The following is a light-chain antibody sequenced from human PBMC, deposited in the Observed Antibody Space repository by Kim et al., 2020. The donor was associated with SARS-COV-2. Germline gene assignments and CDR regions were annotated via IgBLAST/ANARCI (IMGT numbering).Light chain of an antibody. J-gene: IGKJ2*01. CDR3: LQDYNYPYT. V-gene: IGKV1-6*01. Sequence: STSVGDTVTITCRASQGIRNDLGWYQQKPGKAPKLLIYSASSLQSGVPSRFSDSGSGTDFTLTISSLQPEDFATYYCLQDYNYPYTFGQGTKLEI. CDR1: QGIRND. CDR2: SAS.